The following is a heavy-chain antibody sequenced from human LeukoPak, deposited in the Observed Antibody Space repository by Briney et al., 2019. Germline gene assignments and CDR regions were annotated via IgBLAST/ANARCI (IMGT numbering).Heavy chain of an antibody. CDR1: GFTFSGYS. CDR2: ISSSSSYI. D-gene: IGHD3-10*01. CDR3: ARASVRFGEFDAFDI. V-gene: IGHV3-21*01. J-gene: IGHJ3*02. Sequence: GGSLRLSCAASGFTFSGYSMNWVRQPPGKGREWVSSISSSSSYIYYPASVKGPFNNSSDNAKHSLYLQMNSLRAEDTAVYYCARASVRFGEFDAFDIWGQGTMVTVSS.